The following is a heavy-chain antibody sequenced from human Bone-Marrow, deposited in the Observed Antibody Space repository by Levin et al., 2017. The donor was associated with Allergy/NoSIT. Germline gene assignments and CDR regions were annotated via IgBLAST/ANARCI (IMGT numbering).Heavy chain of an antibody. Sequence: GESLKISCAASGFTFSSYAMHWVRQAPGKGLEWVAVISYDGSNKYYADSVKGRFTISRDNSKNTLYLQMNSLRAEDTAVYYCARDYSGWLLEWGYYYGMDGWGQGTTVTVSS. CDR1: GFTFSSYA. J-gene: IGHJ6*02. D-gene: IGHD3-9*01. CDR2: ISYDGSNK. V-gene: IGHV3-30*04. CDR3: ARDYSGWLLEWGYYYGMDG.